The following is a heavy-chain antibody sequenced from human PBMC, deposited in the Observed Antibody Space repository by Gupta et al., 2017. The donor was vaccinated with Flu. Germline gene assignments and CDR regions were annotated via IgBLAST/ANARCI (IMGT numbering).Heavy chain of an antibody. V-gene: IGHV3-74*03. CDR1: GFTFSSSY. CDR3: ATVTSGC. CDR2: INPDGSST. Sequence: AASGFTFSSSYLQWVRQAPGKGLVWVSRINPDGSSTTYAESVKGRFTISRDNAKNTLYLQMNSLGDDDTAVYCCATVTSGCWGQGTLVTVSS. J-gene: IGHJ4*02. D-gene: IGHD4-17*01.